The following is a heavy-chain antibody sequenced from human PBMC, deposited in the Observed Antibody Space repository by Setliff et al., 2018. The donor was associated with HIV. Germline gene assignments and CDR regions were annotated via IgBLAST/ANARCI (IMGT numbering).Heavy chain of an antibody. CDR2: ISVYNGQK. J-gene: IGHJ2*01. V-gene: IGHV1-18*01. CDR3: ARGHHFYWYFDL. CDR1: GYSFTTYG. Sequence: ASVKVSCKASGYSFTTYGISWVRQAPGQGLEWVGWISVYNGQKLYAQKVQDKITVTMDIPKDTAYMELRGLTPDDTAVYYCARGHHFYWYFDLWGPGTLVTVSS.